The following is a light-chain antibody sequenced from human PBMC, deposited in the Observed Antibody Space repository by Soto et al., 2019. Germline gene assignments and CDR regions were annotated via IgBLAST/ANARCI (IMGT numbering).Light chain of an antibody. CDR3: QQYNNWPPWT. J-gene: IGKJ1*01. Sequence: EIVMTQSPATLSVSPGERATLSCRASQSVSRNLAWYQQKPGQAPRLLIYGASTRATGIPARFSGSGSGTEFTLTISSLHSEDFAVYYCQQYNNWPPWTFGQGNKVELK. V-gene: IGKV3-15*01. CDR2: GAS. CDR1: QSVSRN.